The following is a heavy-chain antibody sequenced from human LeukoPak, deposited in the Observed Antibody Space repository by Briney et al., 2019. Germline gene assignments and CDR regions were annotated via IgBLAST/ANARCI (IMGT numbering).Heavy chain of an antibody. CDR2: IIPIFGTA. V-gene: IGHV1-69*05. CDR3: ASLRVVKRGNVVVVAATPDGYYYYMDV. D-gene: IGHD2-15*01. CDR1: GGTFSSYA. Sequence: GASVKVSCKASGGTFSSYAISLVRQAPGQGLEWMGGIIPIFGTANYAQKFQGRVTITTDESTSKAYMELSSLRSEDTAVYYCASLRVVKRGNVVVVAATPDGYYYYMDVWGKGTTVTVSS. J-gene: IGHJ6*03.